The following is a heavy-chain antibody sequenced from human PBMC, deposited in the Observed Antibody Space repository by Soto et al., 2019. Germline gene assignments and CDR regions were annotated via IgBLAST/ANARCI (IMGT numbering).Heavy chain of an antibody. CDR3: ARAEKWVTGNMGGY. J-gene: IGHJ4*02. V-gene: IGHV1-18*04. CDR2: INPCNHNT. CDR1: GYTFTTYG. Sequence: QVQLVQSGAEVKKPGASVKVSCKAFGYTFTTYGISWVRQAPGQGLEWMGWINPCNHNTYYAQKIQGRVTMTTDTSTSTAYMELRSLRSDDSAIYYCARAEKWVTGNMGGYWGQGTLVTVYS. D-gene: IGHD1-20*01.